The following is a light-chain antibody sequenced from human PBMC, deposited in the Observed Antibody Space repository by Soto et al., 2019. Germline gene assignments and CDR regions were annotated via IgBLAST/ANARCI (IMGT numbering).Light chain of an antibody. CDR3: QQRSIWPWT. J-gene: IGKJ1*01. Sequence: EIVLTQSPVTLSLSPGERVTLSCRASQIVGRYLAWYQQRPGQAPRLLFYDTSNRATGIPPRFSGSGSGTDFTLTISSLEPEDFAVYYRQQRSIWPWTFGQGTKVEVK. CDR1: QIVGRY. V-gene: IGKV3-11*01. CDR2: DTS.